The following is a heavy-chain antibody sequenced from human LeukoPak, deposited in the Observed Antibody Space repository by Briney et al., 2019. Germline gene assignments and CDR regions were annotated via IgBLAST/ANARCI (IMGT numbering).Heavy chain of an antibody. J-gene: IGHJ3*02. Sequence: TGGSLRLSCAASGFTFSSYAMNWVRQAPGKGLEWVSVISSSDGSTYYADSVKGRFTISRDNSKNTLYLQMNSLRAGDTAVYFCAKDHGRRFGVVIKRRGVFDIWGQGTMVTVSS. D-gene: IGHD3-3*01. CDR2: ISSSDGST. CDR3: AKDHGRRFGVVIKRRGVFDI. CDR1: GFTFSSYA. V-gene: IGHV3-23*01.